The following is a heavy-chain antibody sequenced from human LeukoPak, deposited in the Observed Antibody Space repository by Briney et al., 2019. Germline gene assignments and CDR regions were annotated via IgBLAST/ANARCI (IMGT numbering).Heavy chain of an antibody. J-gene: IGHJ6*02. CDR1: GFTFSSYS. V-gene: IGHV3-21*01. D-gene: IGHD1-26*01. Sequence: GGSLRLSCAASGFTFSSYSMNWVRQAPGKGLEWVSSISSASSYIYYTDSVKGRFTISRDNAKNSPYLQMNSLRAEDTAVYYCARVPGEWELLYYYGMDVWGQGTTVTVSS. CDR3: ARVPGEWELLYYYGMDV. CDR2: ISSASSYI.